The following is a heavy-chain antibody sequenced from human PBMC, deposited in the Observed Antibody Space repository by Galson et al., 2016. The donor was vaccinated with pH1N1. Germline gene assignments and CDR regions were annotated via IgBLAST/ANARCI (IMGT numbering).Heavy chain of an antibody. J-gene: IGHJ4*02. D-gene: IGHD2-2*01. V-gene: IGHV4-61*09. CDR1: GISISSGSYY. CDR2: IHTSGST. CDR3: ARDRSPARLYY. Sequence: TLSLTCTVSGISISSGSYYWSWIRQPAGKGLEWIGHIHTSGSTNYNPSLKSRVTISVDTSKNQFSLKVSSVTAADTAVYYCARDRSPARLYYWGQGTLVTVSS.